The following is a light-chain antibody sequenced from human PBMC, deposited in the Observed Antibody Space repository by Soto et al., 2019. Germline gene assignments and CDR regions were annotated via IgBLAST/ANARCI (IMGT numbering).Light chain of an antibody. CDR2: DAS. V-gene: IGKV3-20*01. CDR1: QSVTNSY. CDR3: QQYGRSLT. Sequence: EIVLTQSPGTLSLSPGERATLSCRASQSVTNSYLAWYQQKPGQAPRLFIYDASRRATGIPDRFSGSWSGTDFPTTISRLQPEDGAVYYSQQYGRSLTFGGGTKVEIK. J-gene: IGKJ4*01.